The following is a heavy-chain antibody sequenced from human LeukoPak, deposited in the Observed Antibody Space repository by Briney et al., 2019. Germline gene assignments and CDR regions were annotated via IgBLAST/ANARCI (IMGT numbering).Heavy chain of an antibody. Sequence: QPGGSLRLSCAASGFTFSSYGMSWVRQAPGKGLEWVSAISGSGGSTYYADSVKGRFTISRDNAKNSLSLQMNSLRSEDTAVYYCARGENSGRGAFDIWGQGTMVTVSS. CDR1: GFTFSSYG. V-gene: IGHV3-23*01. CDR3: ARGENSGRGAFDI. D-gene: IGHD1-26*01. CDR2: ISGSGGST. J-gene: IGHJ3*02.